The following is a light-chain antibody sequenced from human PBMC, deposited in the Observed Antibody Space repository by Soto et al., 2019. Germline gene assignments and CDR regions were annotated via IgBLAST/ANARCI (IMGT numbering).Light chain of an antibody. CDR3: QQYNTYST. Sequence: DIQMTQSPSSLSASVGDRVTITCRASQSITNWLAWYQQKPGKAPKLLIYDASSLESGVPSRFSGGGFGTECTLTINSLQPDDFATYYCQQYNTYSTFGQGTKVEMK. V-gene: IGKV1-5*01. J-gene: IGKJ1*01. CDR2: DAS. CDR1: QSITNW.